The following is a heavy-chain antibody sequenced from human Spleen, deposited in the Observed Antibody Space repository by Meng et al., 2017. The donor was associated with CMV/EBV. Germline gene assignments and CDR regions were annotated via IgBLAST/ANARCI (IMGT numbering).Heavy chain of an antibody. Sequence: CGVSCTSISTSNCWGWVRQPPGKGLEWIGEVYHSGYTNYHPALKSRVTMSVDRSKNQFSLKLSPVTAADTAIYYCARVTEYGGNCFDSWGQGTLVTVSS. J-gene: IGHJ4*02. CDR2: VYHSGYT. CDR3: ARVTEYGGNCFDS. CDR1: CTSISTSNC. V-gene: IGHV4-4*02. D-gene: IGHD4/OR15-4a*01.